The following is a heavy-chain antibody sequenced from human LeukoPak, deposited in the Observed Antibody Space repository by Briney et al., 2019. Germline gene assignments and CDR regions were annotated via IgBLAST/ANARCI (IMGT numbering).Heavy chain of an antibody. V-gene: IGHV1-69*04. CDR3: ARAVSSTTMLSGYYFDY. D-gene: IGHD2-2*01. J-gene: IGHJ4*02. CDR1: GGTFSSYA. Sequence: GASVKVSCKASGGTFSSYAISWVRQAPGQGLEWMGRIIPILGIANYAQKFQGRVTITADESTSTAHMELSSLRSEDTAVYYCARAVSSTTMLSGYYFDYWGQGTLVTVSS. CDR2: IIPILGIA.